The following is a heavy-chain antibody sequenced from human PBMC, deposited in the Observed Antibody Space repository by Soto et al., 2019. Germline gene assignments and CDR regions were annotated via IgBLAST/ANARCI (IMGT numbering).Heavy chain of an antibody. J-gene: IGHJ4*02. Sequence: SETLALSCSVSGGGSRSNMYYWGVIRQPPGKGLEWIATVHYSGSTYYTPSLKNRVTISADTSNNQFSLRLNSVTAADTAVYYCARQHYYDSSGYYTWNWGQGTLVTVS. CDR1: GGGSRSNMYY. V-gene: IGHV4-39*01. CDR3: ARQHYYDSSGYYTWN. CDR2: VHYSGST. D-gene: IGHD3-22*01.